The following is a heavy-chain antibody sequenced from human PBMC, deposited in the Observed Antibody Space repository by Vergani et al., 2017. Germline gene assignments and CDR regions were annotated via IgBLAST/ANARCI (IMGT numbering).Heavy chain of an antibody. CDR1: GFTFSTYW. CDR3: AKESIVVVPTATDSYDASGYFNWFDP. CDR2: IKQDGSDK. J-gene: IGHJ5*02. V-gene: IGHV3-7*01. Sequence: EVQLVESGGGLVQPGGSLRLSCAASGFTFSTYWMSWVRQAPGKGLEWVANIKQDGSDKYYVDSVKGRFTISRDNAKNSLYLQMNSLKAEDTAVYYCAKESIVVVPTATDSYDASGYFNWFDPWGQGCLVTVYS. D-gene: IGHD2-2*01.